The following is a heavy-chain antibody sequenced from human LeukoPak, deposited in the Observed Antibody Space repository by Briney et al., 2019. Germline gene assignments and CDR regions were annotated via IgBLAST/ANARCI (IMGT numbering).Heavy chain of an antibody. CDR2: INHSGST. CDR3: ARGRYYYDSSGYYYYFDY. D-gene: IGHD3-22*01. CDR1: GGSFCVYY. J-gene: IGHJ4*02. Sequence: SETLSLTCAVYGGSFCVYYWICIRQPPGKGLVWIGEINHSGSTNYNPSLKSRITISVDTSKNQFSLKLSSVTAADTAVYYCARGRYYYDSSGYYYYFDYWGQGTLVTVSS. V-gene: IGHV4-34*01.